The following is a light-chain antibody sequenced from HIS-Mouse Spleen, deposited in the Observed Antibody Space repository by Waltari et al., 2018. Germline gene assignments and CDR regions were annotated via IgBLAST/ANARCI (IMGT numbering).Light chain of an antibody. CDR3: CSYAGSSTWV. Sequence: QSALTQPASVSGSPGQSITISCTGTSSAVGSYNLVSWYQQHPGKAPKLMIHEGSKRPSGVSNRFSGSKSGNTASLTISGLQAEDEADYYCCSYAGSSTWVFGGGTKLTVL. CDR2: EGS. CDR1: SSAVGSYNL. V-gene: IGLV2-23*01. J-gene: IGLJ3*02.